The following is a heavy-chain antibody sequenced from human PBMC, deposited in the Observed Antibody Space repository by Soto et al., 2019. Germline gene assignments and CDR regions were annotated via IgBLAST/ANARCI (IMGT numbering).Heavy chain of an antibody. CDR3: ARGLTAALKNPSAMPTYYFDY. CDR2: INHSGST. J-gene: IGHJ4*02. D-gene: IGHD2-2*01. Sequence: QVQLQQWGAGLLKPSETLSLTCAVYGGSFSGYYWSWIRQPPGKGLEWSGEINHSGSTNSNPSLKSRVTRSVDTSKNPFSLKLSAVTAADTAVYYCARGLTAALKNPSAMPTYYFDYWGQGTLVTVSS. CDR1: GGSFSGYY. V-gene: IGHV4-34*01.